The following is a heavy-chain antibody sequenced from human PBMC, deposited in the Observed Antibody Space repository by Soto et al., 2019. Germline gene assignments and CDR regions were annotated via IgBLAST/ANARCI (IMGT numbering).Heavy chain of an antibody. CDR2: IYYLGNT. V-gene: IGHV4-39*01. CDR3: ARTGLYDYGDYYMDV. D-gene: IGHD4-17*01. Sequence: PSETLSLTCTVSGGSISSSSSYWGWIRQPPGKGLEWVGSIYYLGNTYYNPSLGGRVSISVDPSKNQFSLKLSSVTAADTAVYYCARTGLYDYGDYYMDVWGKGTTVTVSS. CDR1: GGSISSSSSY. J-gene: IGHJ6*03.